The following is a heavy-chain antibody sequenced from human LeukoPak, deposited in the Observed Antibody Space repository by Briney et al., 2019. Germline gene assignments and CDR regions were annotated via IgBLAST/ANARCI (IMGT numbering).Heavy chain of an antibody. V-gene: IGHV3-64D*06. Sequence: GGSLRLSCSVSGFNFSTYVMHWVRQAPGKGLEYVSAISSNGDNTYYADSVKGRFTISRDNSKNTLYLQMSSLRADDTAVYYCVRGTGYWGQRTLVTVSS. CDR3: VRGTGY. CDR1: GFNFSTYV. CDR2: ISSNGDNT. J-gene: IGHJ4*02.